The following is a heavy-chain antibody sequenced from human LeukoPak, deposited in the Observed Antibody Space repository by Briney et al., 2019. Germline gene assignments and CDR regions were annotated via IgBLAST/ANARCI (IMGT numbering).Heavy chain of an antibody. CDR3: ARGPVFDWFTGFDY. Sequence: PSQTLSLTCTVSGGSISSGSYYWRWIRQPAGKGLEWIGRIYTSGSTNYNPSLKSRVTISVDTSKNQFSLKLSSVTAADTAVYYCARGPVFDWFTGFDYWGQGTLVTVSS. CDR2: IYTSGST. V-gene: IGHV4-61*02. CDR1: GGSISSGSYY. D-gene: IGHD3-9*01. J-gene: IGHJ4*02.